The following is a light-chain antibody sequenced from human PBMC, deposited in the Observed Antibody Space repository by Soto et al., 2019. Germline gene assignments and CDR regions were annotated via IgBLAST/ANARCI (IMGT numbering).Light chain of an antibody. Sequence: EIVLTQSPGTLSLSPGEIATLSCSASQSVSSNYITWYQQKPGQAPRRLIFGASSRATGIPDRFSGSGSGTDFTLTISRLEPEDFAVYYCQQYGSSPSTFGQGTKVDIK. CDR3: QQYGSSPST. J-gene: IGKJ1*01. V-gene: IGKV3-20*01. CDR1: QSVSSNY. CDR2: GAS.